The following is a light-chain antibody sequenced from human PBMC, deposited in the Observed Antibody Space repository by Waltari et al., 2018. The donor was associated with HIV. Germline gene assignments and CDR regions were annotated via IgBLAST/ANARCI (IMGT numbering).Light chain of an antibody. Sequence: SYELTQPPSVSVSPGQTARITCSGDELSKQYAYWYQQKPGQAPVVVIYKDSERPSGIPERFSGSSSGTTVRLTISGVQAEDEADYYCQSADSSGTWVFGGGTKLTVL. CDR2: KDS. J-gene: IGLJ3*02. CDR3: QSADSSGTWV. CDR1: ELSKQY. V-gene: IGLV3-25*03.